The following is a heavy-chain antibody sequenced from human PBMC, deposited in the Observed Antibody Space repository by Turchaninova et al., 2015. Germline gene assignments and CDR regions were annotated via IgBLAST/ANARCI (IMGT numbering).Heavy chain of an antibody. J-gene: IGHJ4*02. Sequence: QLQLQESGPGLLKPSETLSLTCAVSGDSIRSTNYYWAWIRQPPGKGLEWIGCSSFSGSTYYNPSLNSRVTISVDTSKNQLSLKLTSVTAADTAVYYCARRPPSVWYSADWNFDYWGQGTLVTVSS. CDR2: SSFSGST. CDR3: ARRPPSVWYSADWNFDY. V-gene: IGHV4-39*01. D-gene: IGHD6-13*01. CDR1: GDSIRSTNYY.